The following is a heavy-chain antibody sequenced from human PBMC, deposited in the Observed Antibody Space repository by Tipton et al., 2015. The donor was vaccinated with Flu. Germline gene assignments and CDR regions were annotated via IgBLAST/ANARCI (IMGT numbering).Heavy chain of an antibody. CDR2: INPSGGST. J-gene: IGHJ5*02. CDR1: GYTFTSYY. Sequence: QVQLVQSGAEVKKPGASVKVSCKASGYTFTSYYMHWVRQAPGQGLEWMGIINPSGGSTSYAQKFQGRVTMTRDTSTSTVYMELSSLRSEDTAVYYCASAGIAVVGTDWFDPWGQGTLVTVSS. D-gene: IGHD6-19*01. CDR3: ASAGIAVVGTDWFDP. V-gene: IGHV1-46*01.